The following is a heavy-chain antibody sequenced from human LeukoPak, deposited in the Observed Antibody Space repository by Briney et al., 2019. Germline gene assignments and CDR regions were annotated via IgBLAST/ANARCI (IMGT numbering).Heavy chain of an antibody. Sequence: GGSLRLSCAASQFSVTTNYMSWVRQAPGKGLEWVSIIYSTGGTYYADSVKGRFTISRDNSKNTLYLQMSSLRAEDTAVYYCVKDDVYFYDSSDYPHWGQGTLVTVSS. CDR2: IYSTGGT. J-gene: IGHJ4*02. D-gene: IGHD3-22*01. CDR1: QFSVTTNY. V-gene: IGHV3-66*01. CDR3: VKDDVYFYDSSDYPH.